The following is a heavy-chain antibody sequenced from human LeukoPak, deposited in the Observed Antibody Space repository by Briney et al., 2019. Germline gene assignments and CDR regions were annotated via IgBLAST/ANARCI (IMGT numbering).Heavy chain of an antibody. V-gene: IGHV3-53*01. CDR3: AKGRIPGTTSTFNYFDY. J-gene: IGHJ4*02. CDR1: GFTVSSNY. Sequence: GGSLRLSCAASGFTVSSNYMSWVRQAPGRGLEWVSVIYSGGSTYYADSVKGRFTISRDNSKNTLYLQMNSLRAEDTAVYYCAKGRIPGTTSTFNYFDYWGQGTLVSVSS. CDR2: IYSGGST. D-gene: IGHD5-24*01.